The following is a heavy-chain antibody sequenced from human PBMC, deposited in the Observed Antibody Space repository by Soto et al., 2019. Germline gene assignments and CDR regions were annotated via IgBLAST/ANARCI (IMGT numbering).Heavy chain of an antibody. Sequence: SEPQALTYPASGCSGSNGGYYWRWIRQPPGKGLEWIGYIYYSGSTNYNPSLKSRVTISVDTSKNQFSLKLSSVTAADTAVYYCARSRTTMIVVDLFDYWGQGTLVTVSS. CDR3: ARSRTTMIVVDLFDY. CDR1: GCSGSNGGYY. CDR2: IYYSGST. V-gene: IGHV4-61*08. D-gene: IGHD3-22*01. J-gene: IGHJ4*02.